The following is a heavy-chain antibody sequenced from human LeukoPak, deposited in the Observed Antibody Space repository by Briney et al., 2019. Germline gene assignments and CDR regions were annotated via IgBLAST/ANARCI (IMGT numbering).Heavy chain of an antibody. CDR1: GYTFTTYY. D-gene: IGHD2-2*01. J-gene: IGHJ5*02. Sequence: ASVKVSCKASGYTFTTYYMHWVRQAPGQGLEWMGIINPSGGSTSYAQKFQGRVTMTSDTSTSTIYMELGSLRSEDTGVYYCARDGRYCGSTSCRLHWCDLWGQGTLVTVSS. V-gene: IGHV1-46*01. CDR2: INPSGGST. CDR3: ARDGRYCGSTSCRLHWCDL.